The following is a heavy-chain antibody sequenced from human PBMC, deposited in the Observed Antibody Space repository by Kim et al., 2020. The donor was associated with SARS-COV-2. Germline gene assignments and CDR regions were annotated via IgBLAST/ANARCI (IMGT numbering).Heavy chain of an antibody. Sequence: PSLKKRVTISVATSKNQFSLKLSCVTAADTAVYYFARRDIVVVVAGAIDYWGQGTLVTVSS. J-gene: IGHJ4*02. CDR3: ARRDIVVVVAGAIDY. V-gene: IGHV4-34*01. D-gene: IGHD2-15*01.